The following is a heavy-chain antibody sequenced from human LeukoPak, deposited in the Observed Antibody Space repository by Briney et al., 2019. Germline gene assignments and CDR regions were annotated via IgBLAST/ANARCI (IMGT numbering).Heavy chain of an antibody. CDR2: IYNGGSA. Sequence: GGSLTLSCTVSGYNVSSKYVSWVRQAPGKGLEWVSVIYNGGSANYSDSVKGRFNISRDNSKNKVYLQMNRLRVEDTAVYYCAREASYSGSWWYFDHWGQGTLVTVSS. D-gene: IGHD6-13*01. V-gene: IGHV3-66*01. CDR3: AREASYSGSWWYFDH. J-gene: IGHJ4*02. CDR1: GYNVSSKY.